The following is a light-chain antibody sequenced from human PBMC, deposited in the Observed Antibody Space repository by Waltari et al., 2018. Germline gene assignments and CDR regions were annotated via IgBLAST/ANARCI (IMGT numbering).Light chain of an antibody. CDR3: QQYGNPPVT. CDR2: GAS. J-gene: IGKJ3*01. V-gene: IGKV3-20*01. Sequence: EIVLTQSPGTLSLSPGERATLSCRARQRVSSSYLAWYQQKPGQAPRVLIYGASSRATGIPDRCSGSGSGTDFTLTISRLEPEDFAMYYCQQYGNPPVTFGPGTTVDIK. CDR1: QRVSSSY.